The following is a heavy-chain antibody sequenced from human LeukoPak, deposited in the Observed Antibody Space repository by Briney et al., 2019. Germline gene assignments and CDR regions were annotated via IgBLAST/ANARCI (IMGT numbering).Heavy chain of an antibody. CDR1: GYTFTSYG. Sequence: GASVKVSCKASGYTFTSYGISWVRQAPGQGLERMGWISAYNGNTNYAQKLQGRVTMTTDTSTSTAYMELRSLRSDDTAVYYCARDVYSSSWYEFTCDYWGQGTLVTVSS. CDR3: ARDVYSSSWYEFTCDY. J-gene: IGHJ4*02. D-gene: IGHD6-13*01. V-gene: IGHV1-18*01. CDR2: ISAYNGNT.